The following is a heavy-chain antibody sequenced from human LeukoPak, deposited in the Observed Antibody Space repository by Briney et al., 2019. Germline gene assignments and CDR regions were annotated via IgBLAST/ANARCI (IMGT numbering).Heavy chain of an antibody. D-gene: IGHD3-22*01. V-gene: IGHV4-59*01. CDR2: IYYSGST. CDR3: ARGSRRIPGYYDSSGYLRY. Sequence: PSETLSLTCTVSGGSISSYYWSWIRQPPGKGLEWIGYIYYSGSTNYNPSLKSRVTISVDTSKNQFSLKLSSVTAADTAVYYCARGSRRIPGYYDSSGYLRYWGQGTLVTVSS. J-gene: IGHJ4*02. CDR1: GGSISSYY.